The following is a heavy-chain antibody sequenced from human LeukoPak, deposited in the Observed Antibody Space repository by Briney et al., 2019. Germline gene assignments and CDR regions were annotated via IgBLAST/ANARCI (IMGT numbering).Heavy chain of an antibody. V-gene: IGHV3-23*01. CDR3: AKDAGPQQLVFFDS. J-gene: IGHJ4*02. CDR2: ISGSGGNM. CDR1: GFTFSSHS. D-gene: IGHD6-6*01. Sequence: PGGSLRLSCAASGFTFSSHSMNWVRQAPGQGLEWVSTISGSGGNMYQADSVKGRFTISRDNSRSTLYLQMNSLRAEDTAVYYCAKDAGPQQLVFFDSWGQGTLVTVSS.